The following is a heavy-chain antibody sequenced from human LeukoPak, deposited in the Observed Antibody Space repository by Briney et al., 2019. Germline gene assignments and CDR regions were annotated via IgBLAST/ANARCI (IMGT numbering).Heavy chain of an antibody. CDR2: INHRGST. D-gene: IGHD2-15*01. CDR3: ARGSCSGGSCYPASYYYGMDV. Sequence: SETLSLTCAVYGGSFSGYYWSWIRQPPGKGLECMGEINHRGSTNYNPPLKSRVTISVDTSKTHFSLTLSSVPAADTAVYYCARGSCSGGSCYPASYYYGMDVWGQGTTVTVSS. CDR1: GGSFSGYY. V-gene: IGHV4-34*01. J-gene: IGHJ6*02.